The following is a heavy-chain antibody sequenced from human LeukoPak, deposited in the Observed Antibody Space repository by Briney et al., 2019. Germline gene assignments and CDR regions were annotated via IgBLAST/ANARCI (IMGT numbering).Heavy chain of an antibody. D-gene: IGHD3-10*01. CDR1: GFTFRSYW. CDR2: IHSDGSST. Sequence: GGSLRLSCAASGFTFRSYWMHWVRQAPGKGLAWVSHIHSDGSSTSYADSVQGRFTISRDNAKNTLYLQMNSLRAEDTAVYYCARHNYGYDYWGQGTLVTVSS. CDR3: ARHNYGYDY. V-gene: IGHV3-74*01. J-gene: IGHJ4*02.